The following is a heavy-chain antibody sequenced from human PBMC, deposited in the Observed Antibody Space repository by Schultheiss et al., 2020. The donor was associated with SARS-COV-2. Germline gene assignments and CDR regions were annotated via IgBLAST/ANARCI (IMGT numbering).Heavy chain of an antibody. V-gene: IGHV3-21*01. CDR3: AKDSSSWYSDYFQH. CDR1: GFTFNSSA. J-gene: IGHJ1*01. D-gene: IGHD6-13*01. Sequence: GGSLRLSCAASGFTFNSSAMHWVRQAPGKGLEWVSSISVSSSYIFYADSVKGRFTVSRDNAKSSLYLQMNTLRAEDTAVYYCAKDSSSWYSDYFQHWGQGTLVTVSS. CDR2: ISVSSSYI.